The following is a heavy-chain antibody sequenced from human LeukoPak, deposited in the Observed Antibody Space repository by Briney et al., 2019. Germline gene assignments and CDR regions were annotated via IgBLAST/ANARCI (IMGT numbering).Heavy chain of an antibody. J-gene: IGHJ4*02. CDR1: GGSISSGDYY. CDR2: ISYSGST. D-gene: IGHD3-3*02. CDR3: ARLSSYGIYYSDY. V-gene: IGHV4-31*03. Sequence: PSETLSLTCTVSGGSISSGDYYWSWIRQHPGKGLEWIGSISYSGSTYYNPSLKSRVTISVDTSKNQFSLKLSSVTAADTAVYYCARLSSYGIYYSDYWGQGTLVTVSS.